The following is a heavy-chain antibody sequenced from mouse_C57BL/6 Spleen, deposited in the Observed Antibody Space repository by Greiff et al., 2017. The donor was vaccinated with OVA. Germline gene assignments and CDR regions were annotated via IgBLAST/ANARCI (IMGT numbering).Heavy chain of an antibody. CDR3: ARRGFNYLYYYAMDY. V-gene: IGHV1-26*01. D-gene: IGHD5-5*01. CDR1: GYTFTDYY. CDR2: INPNNGGT. J-gene: IGHJ4*01. Sequence: EVKLQQSGPELVKPGASVKISCKASGYTFTDYYMNWVKQSHGKSLEWIGDINPNNGGTSYNQKFKGKATLTVDKSSSTAYMELRSLTSEDSAVYYCARRGFNYLYYYAMDYWGQGTSVTVSS.